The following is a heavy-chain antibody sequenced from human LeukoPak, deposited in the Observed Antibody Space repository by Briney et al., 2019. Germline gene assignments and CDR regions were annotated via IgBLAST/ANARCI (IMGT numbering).Heavy chain of an antibody. D-gene: IGHD3-10*01. V-gene: IGHV3-30*04. CDR1: GFTFSNYA. CDR3: ARDGRGRGVLDY. J-gene: IGHJ4*02. CDR2: ISYDGSNK. Sequence: PGRSLRLSCAASGFTFSNYAMNWVRQAPGKGLEWVAVISYDGSNKYYADSVKGRFTISRDISKNTLYLQMNSLRPEDTAFYYCARDGRGRGVLDYWGQGTLVTVSS.